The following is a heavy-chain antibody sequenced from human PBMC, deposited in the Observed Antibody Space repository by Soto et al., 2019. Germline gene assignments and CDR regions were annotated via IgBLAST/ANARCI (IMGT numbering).Heavy chain of an antibody. D-gene: IGHD7-27*01. Sequence: SETLSLTCAVSGDSISRSYWWSWVRQLPGKGLEWIGEIYHSGSTIYNPSLQSRVTISVDRSKNQFSLKLSSVTAADTAVYYCARVPGPWGQGTLVTVSS. CDR2: IYHSGST. V-gene: IGHV4-4*02. J-gene: IGHJ5*02. CDR1: GDSISRSYW. CDR3: ARVPGP.